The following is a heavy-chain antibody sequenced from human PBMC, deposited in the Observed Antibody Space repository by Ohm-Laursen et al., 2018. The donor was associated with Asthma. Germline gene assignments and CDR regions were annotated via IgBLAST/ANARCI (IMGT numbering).Heavy chain of an antibody. V-gene: IGHV4-59*12. Sequence: TLSLTCTLSGASFSTYYWGWIRQPPGKGLEWIGYIYSTGSTNYNPSLESRVTISIDTSKNQFSLKLSSVTAADTAVYYCVREDFDWPPGYCDYWGQGTLVTVSS. CDR3: VREDFDWPPGYCDY. CDR2: IYSTGST. D-gene: IGHD3-9*01. J-gene: IGHJ4*02. CDR1: GASFSTYY.